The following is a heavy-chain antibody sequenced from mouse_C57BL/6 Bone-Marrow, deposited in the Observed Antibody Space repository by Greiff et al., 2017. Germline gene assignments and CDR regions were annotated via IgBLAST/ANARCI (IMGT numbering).Heavy chain of an antibody. CDR2: ISNGGGST. V-gene: IGHV5-12*01. J-gene: IGHJ2*01. Sequence: EVQVVESGGGLVQPGGSLKLSCAASGFTFSDYYMYWVRQTPEKRLEWVAYISNGGGSTYYPDTVKGRFTISRENAKNTLYLQMSRLKSEDTAMYYCARLLSDYWGQGTTLTVSS. CDR3: ARLLSDY. CDR1: GFTFSDYY.